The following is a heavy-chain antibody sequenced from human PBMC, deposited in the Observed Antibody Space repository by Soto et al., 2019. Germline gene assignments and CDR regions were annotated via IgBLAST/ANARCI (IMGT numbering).Heavy chain of an antibody. CDR2: IFADGGSE. V-gene: IGHV1-46*01. Sequence: ASVKVSCKASGYMFTSYHMHWVRQAPGQGLEWMGIIFADGGSEAYAHQFQGRVTMTRDTSTSTGYMELSSLTSEDTAVYYCVREGVGAFYFDYWGEGTLVTVSS. CDR1: GYMFTSYH. D-gene: IGHD1-26*01. CDR3: VREGVGAFYFDY. J-gene: IGHJ4*02.